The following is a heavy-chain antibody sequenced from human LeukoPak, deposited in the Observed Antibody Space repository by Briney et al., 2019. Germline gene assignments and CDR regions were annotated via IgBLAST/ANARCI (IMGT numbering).Heavy chain of an antibody. D-gene: IGHD3-22*01. CDR3: ARQQYYYDSSGYRAPGRWYFDL. J-gene: IGHJ2*01. V-gene: IGHV4-39*01. CDR1: GGSISSSSYY. CDR2: IYNSEST. Sequence: SETLSLTCTVSGGSISSSSYYWGWIRQPPGKGLEWIGSIYNSESTYYNPSLYSRVTISVDTSKNQFSLKLSSVTAADTTVYYCARQQYYYDSSGYRAPGRWYFDLWGRGTLVTVSS.